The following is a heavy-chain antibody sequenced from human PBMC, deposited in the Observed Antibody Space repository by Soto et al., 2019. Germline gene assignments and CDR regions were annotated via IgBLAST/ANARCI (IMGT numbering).Heavy chain of an antibody. D-gene: IGHD3-3*01. CDR3: AKDTVGGYSFWSGYYSDGLDV. J-gene: IGHJ3*01. CDR1: GFTFDSYA. Sequence: EVKLLESGGGLAQPGGSLRLSCVGSGFTFDSYAISWVRQAPGERLQWIAAISGGADGTDYAHSVRGRFTISRAKAKKTVHLQMDSLRVEDTAVYFCAKDTVGGYSFWSGYYSDGLDVWGQGTLVSVS. CDR2: ISGGADGT. V-gene: IGHV3-23*01.